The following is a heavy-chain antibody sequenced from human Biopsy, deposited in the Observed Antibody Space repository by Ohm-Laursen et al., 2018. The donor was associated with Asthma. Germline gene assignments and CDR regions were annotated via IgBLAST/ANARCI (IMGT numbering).Heavy chain of an antibody. CDR3: ARDVVWFREVGGMDV. J-gene: IGHJ6*02. CDR1: GFTVSTNG. Sequence: SLRLSCTASGFTVSTNGMSWVRQPPGKGLEWVSVIYSGGGTYYADSVQGRVTVSRDISKNILSLQMNSLRPEDTAVYYCARDVVWFREVGGMDVWGQGTTVTVSS. CDR2: IYSGGGT. V-gene: IGHV3-53*05. D-gene: IGHD3-10*01.